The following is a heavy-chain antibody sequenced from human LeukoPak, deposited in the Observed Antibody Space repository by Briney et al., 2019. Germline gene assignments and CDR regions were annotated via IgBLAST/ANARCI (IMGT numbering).Heavy chain of an antibody. V-gene: IGHV4-31*03. CDR2: LYFSGST. CDR3: ARVGGTRPDRYYFDY. D-gene: IGHD3-3*01. J-gene: IGHJ4*02. Sequence: SETLSLTCTVSGGSISSGGYYWSWIRQHPGTGLEWIGYLYFSGSTYYNPSLKSRVTISVDTTKNQFSLRLSSVTAADTAVYYCARVGGTRPDRYYFDYWGQGTLVTVSS. CDR1: GGSISSGGYY.